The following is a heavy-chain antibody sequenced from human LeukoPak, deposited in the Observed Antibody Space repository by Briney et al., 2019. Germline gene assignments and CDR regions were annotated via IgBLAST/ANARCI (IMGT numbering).Heavy chain of an antibody. CDR3: ATGGNGGYFDWPFDY. Sequence: GGSLRLSCAASGFTFSSYWMSWVRQAPGKGLEWVANINQDGSQKYHVDSVKGRFTISRDNAKKSLYLQMNSLRAEDTAVYYCATGGNGGYFDWPFDYWGQGTLVTVSS. CDR2: INQDGSQK. D-gene: IGHD3-9*01. J-gene: IGHJ4*02. V-gene: IGHV3-7*01. CDR1: GFTFSSYW.